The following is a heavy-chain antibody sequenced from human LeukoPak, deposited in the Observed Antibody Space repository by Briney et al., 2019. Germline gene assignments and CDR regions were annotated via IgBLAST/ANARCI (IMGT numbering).Heavy chain of an antibody. CDR2: ISGSGGST. J-gene: IGHJ5*02. Sequence: GGSLRLSCAASGFTFSSYAMSWVRQAPGKGLEWVSAISGSGGSTYYADSVKGRFTISRDNSKNTLYLQMNSLRAEDTAVYYCAKETTPWGGIFGVVRWFDPWGQGTLVTVSS. D-gene: IGHD3-3*01. V-gene: IGHV3-23*01. CDR3: AKETTPWGGIFGVVRWFDP. CDR1: GFTFSSYA.